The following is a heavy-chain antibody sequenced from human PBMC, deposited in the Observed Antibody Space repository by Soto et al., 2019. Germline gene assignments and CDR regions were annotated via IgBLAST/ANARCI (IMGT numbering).Heavy chain of an antibody. D-gene: IGHD5-18*01. Sequence: VASVKVSCKASGGTFSSYAISWVRQAPGQGLEWMGGIIPIFGTANYAQKFQGRVTITADESTSTAYMELSSLRSEDTAVYYCARGYRPKLRYSYGYYFDYWGQGTLVTVSS. CDR2: IIPIFGTA. CDR1: GGTFSSYA. V-gene: IGHV1-69*13. J-gene: IGHJ4*02. CDR3: ARGYRPKLRYSYGYYFDY.